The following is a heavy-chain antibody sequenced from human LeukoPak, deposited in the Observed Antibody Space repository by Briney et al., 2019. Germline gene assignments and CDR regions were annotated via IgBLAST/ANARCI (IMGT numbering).Heavy chain of an antibody. CDR3: AREAVVYHYAVDV. Sequence: SETLSLTCAVYGGSFSDYYWSWIRQSPGKGLEWIGEINHRGRTNFNPSLKRRVSMSVDTSNNQVSLMVRSVTAADTGVYYCAREAVVYHYAVDVWAKGPRSPSL. J-gene: IGHJ6*02. D-gene: IGHD2-15*01. V-gene: IGHV4-34*01. CDR2: INHRGRT. CDR1: GGSFSDYY.